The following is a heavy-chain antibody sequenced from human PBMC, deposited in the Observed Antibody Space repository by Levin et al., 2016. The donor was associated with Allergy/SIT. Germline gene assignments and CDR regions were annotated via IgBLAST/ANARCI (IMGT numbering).Heavy chain of an antibody. CDR3: ARAAAMESDFVTGFYVLPFDP. Sequence: GESLKISCAASGFSLSQYGMHWVRQAPGKGLEWVAFIWYDGSKKYYVESVMGRFTISRDNTKNTLYLQMNSLRVEDTATYYCARAAAMESDFVTGFYVLPFDPWGQGALVTVSA. CDR1: GFSLSQYG. D-gene: IGHD3-9*01. V-gene: IGHV3-33*01. J-gene: IGHJ5*02. CDR2: IWYDGSKK.